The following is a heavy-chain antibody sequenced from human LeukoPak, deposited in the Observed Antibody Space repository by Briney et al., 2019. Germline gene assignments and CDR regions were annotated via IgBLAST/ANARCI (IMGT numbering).Heavy chain of an antibody. CDR3: TRAEWYYDYVWGSYRFDY. D-gene: IGHD3-16*02. CDR2: ITTKAYGGTT. CDR1: GFTFGDSA. V-gene: IGHV3-49*03. Sequence: GGALRVPCTALGFTFGDSAMSWFGQAAGKRLGWVGFITTKAYGGTTEYAASVKGRFTISRDDSKSIAYLEMSSLKTEDTAVYYCTRAEWYYDYVWGSYRFDYWGQGSLVTVSS. J-gene: IGHJ4*02.